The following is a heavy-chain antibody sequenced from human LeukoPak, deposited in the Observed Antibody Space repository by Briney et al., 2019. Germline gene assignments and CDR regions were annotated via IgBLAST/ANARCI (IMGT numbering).Heavy chain of an antibody. D-gene: IGHD2/OR15-2a*01. V-gene: IGHV3-21*01. CDR1: GVSFSSSS. CDR3: ARDRGESNTFDI. CDR2: ISSSSSYI. Sequence: GGCLRVSCVASGVSFSSSSMCRGCPALGEGRGWGSSISSSSSYIYYADSVKGRFTISRDNAKNSLYLQKNSLRAEDTAVYYCARDRGESNTFDIWGQGTMVTVSS. J-gene: IGHJ3*02.